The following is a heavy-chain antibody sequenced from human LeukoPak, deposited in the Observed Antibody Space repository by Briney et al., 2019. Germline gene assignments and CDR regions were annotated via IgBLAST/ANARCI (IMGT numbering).Heavy chain of an antibody. Sequence: PSETLSLTCTVSGGSISNYYWGWIRQPPGKGLEWIGYIYYSGSTNYNPSLKSRVTISVDTSKNQFSLKLNSVTAADTAVYYCARGHSGYASLDYWGQGTLVTVSS. J-gene: IGHJ4*02. CDR1: GGSISNYY. V-gene: IGHV4-59*01. D-gene: IGHD5-12*01. CDR2: IYYSGST. CDR3: ARGHSGYASLDY.